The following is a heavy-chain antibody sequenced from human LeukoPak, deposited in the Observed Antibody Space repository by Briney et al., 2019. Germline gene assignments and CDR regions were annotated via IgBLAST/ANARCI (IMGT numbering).Heavy chain of an antibody. CDR2: ISWNSGII. CDR1: GFTFDDYA. CDR3: ARDNSVGDNAWWFDP. V-gene: IGHV3-9*01. D-gene: IGHD1-26*01. Sequence: GGSLRLSCAASGFTFDDYAMYWVRQAPGKGLEWVSGISWNSGIIGYADSVKGRFTISRDNSEKTLYLQMNSLRSEDTAIYYCARDNSVGDNAWWFDPWGQGTLVTVSS. J-gene: IGHJ5*02.